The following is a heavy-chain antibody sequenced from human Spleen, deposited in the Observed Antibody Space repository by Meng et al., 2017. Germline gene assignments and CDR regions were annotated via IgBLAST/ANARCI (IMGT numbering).Heavy chain of an antibody. CDR2: IYWDDDK. V-gene: IGHV2-5*02. CDR1: GFSLSTSAVG. D-gene: IGHD6-13*01. Sequence: SGPTLVKPTQTLTLTCSFSGFSLSTSAVGLGWIRQPPGKALEWLALIYWDDDKRYSPFLKSRLTITKDTSNNRVVLTMTNMDPVDTATYYCAHSSLSISSSWYNFDYWGQGTLVTVSS. CDR3: AHSSLSISSSWYNFDY. J-gene: IGHJ4*02.